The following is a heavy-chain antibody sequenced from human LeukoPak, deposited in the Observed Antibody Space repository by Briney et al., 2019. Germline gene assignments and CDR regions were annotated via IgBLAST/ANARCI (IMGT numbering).Heavy chain of an antibody. Sequence: GGSLRLSCAASAINVTTNYMTWIRQAPGKGLEWVSLIYGDNAAYYAESVRGRFIISRDSLKNTLFLQMNSPRAEDTAVYYCVSSTGQQFIPYDYWGHGAHVTVSS. D-gene: IGHD6-13*01. J-gene: IGHJ4*01. CDR2: IYGDNAA. CDR3: VSSTGQQFIPYDY. V-gene: IGHV3-66*02. CDR1: AINVTTNY.